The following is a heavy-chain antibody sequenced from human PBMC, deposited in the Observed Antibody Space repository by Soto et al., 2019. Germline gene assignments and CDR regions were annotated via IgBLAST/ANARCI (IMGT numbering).Heavy chain of an antibody. Sequence: GXSXKVSFKASGGTXISYASSLVRQAPGQGLEWMGGIIPIFGTANYAQKFQGRVTITADKSTSTAYIEMIRLRSEDTSVYYCARDRGRYYDSSGYYYVGYFDLWGRGTLATVS. V-gene: IGHV1-69*06. CDR2: IIPIFGTA. CDR1: GGTXISYA. J-gene: IGHJ2*01. CDR3: ARDRGRYYDSSGYYYVGYFDL. D-gene: IGHD3-22*01.